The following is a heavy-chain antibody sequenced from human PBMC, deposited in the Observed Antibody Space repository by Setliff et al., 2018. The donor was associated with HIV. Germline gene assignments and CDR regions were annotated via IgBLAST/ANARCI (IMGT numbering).Heavy chain of an antibody. J-gene: IGHJ4*02. CDR2: IYYSGST. V-gene: IGHV4-59*11. CDR3: ARVVAGTYYFDY. Sequence: PSETLSLTCTVSGGSISSHYWSWIRQPPGKGLEWIGSIYYSGSTNYNPSLKSRVTISVDTSKNQFFLKLSSVTAADTAVYYCARVVAGTYYFDYWGQGTLVTVSS. CDR1: GGSISSHY. D-gene: IGHD6-19*01.